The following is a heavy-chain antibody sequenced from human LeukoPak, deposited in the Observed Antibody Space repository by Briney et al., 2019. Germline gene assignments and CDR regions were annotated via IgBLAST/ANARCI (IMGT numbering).Heavy chain of an antibody. CDR1: GFTFSSYS. CDR3: ARMSRGVVATIGVFDY. V-gene: IGHV3-21*01. CDR2: ISSSSSYI. D-gene: IGHD5-12*01. J-gene: IGHJ4*02. Sequence: GGSLRLSCAASGFTFSSYSMNWVRQAPGKGLEWVSSISSSSSYIYYADSVKGRFTISRDNVKNSLYLQMNSLRAEDTAVYYCARMSRGVVATIGVFDYWGQGTLVTVSS.